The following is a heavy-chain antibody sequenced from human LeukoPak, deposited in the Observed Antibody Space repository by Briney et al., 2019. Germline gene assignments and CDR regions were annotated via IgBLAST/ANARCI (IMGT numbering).Heavy chain of an antibody. CDR2: IWYDGSNK. CDR3: ASYVLGDAFDI. J-gene: IGHJ3*02. V-gene: IGHV3-33*01. D-gene: IGHD3-16*01. Sequence: GGYVSPTHEASGFTFSSYGMPWVRQAPGKGLEWVAVIWYDGSNKYYADSVKDRFTISRDNSKNTLYLQMNSLRAEDTAVYYCASYVLGDAFDIWGQGTMVTVSS. CDR1: GFTFSSYG.